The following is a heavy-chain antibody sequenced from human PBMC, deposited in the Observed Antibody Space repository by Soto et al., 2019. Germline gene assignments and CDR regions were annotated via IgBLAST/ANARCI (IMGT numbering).Heavy chain of an antibody. V-gene: IGHV3-15*01. D-gene: IGHD5-18*01. CDR2: IKSKSDGGTT. Sequence: VGSLRLSCAASGFPFRNAWMFWVRQVPGRGLEWVGRIKSKSDGGTTDYAAPVEGRFIISKDESKNALYLQMNSLKTEDTGVYYCTTGYSYGLRNRWGQGTQVTVSS. CDR3: TTGYSYGLRNR. J-gene: IGHJ4*02. CDR1: GFPFRNAW.